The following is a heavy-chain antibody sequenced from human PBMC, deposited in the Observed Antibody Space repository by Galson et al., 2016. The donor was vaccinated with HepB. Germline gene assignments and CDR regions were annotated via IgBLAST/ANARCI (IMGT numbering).Heavy chain of an antibody. V-gene: IGHV2-5*02. CDR3: AHKGLWFGRLFSD. D-gene: IGHD3-10*01. Sequence: PALVKPTQTLTLTCTFSGFSLDTTGVAVAWIRQPPGKALEWLALIYWDGDKRYSPSLKNRLTITKDTSKNQVVLSMTDMDPVDTATYYCAHKGLWFGRLFSDWGQGTLITVSS. CDR1: GFSLDTTGVA. CDR2: IYWDGDK. J-gene: IGHJ4*02.